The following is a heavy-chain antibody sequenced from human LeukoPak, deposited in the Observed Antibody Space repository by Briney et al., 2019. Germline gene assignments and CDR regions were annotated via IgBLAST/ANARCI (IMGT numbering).Heavy chain of an antibody. D-gene: IGHD2-2*01. CDR1: GGSISSYY. J-gene: IGHJ5*02. Sequence: PSETLSLTCTVSGGSISSYYWSWIRQSPGKGLEWIGYIYYSGSTNYNPSLKSRVTISVDTSKNQFSLKLSSVTAADTAVYYCARWRHSTSPEWFDPWGQGTLVTVSS. CDR2: IYYSGST. V-gene: IGHV4-59*01. CDR3: ARWRHSTSPEWFDP.